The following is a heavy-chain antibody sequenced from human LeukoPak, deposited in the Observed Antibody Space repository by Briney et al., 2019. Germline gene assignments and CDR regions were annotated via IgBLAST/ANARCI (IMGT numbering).Heavy chain of an antibody. J-gene: IGHJ4*02. V-gene: IGHV3-30*03. D-gene: IGHD4-23*01. CDR3: ARDVHGGAFDY. CDR1: GFTFSSYG. Sequence: GGSLRLSCAASGFTFSSYGMHWVRQAPGKGLEWVAVISYDGSNKYYADSVKGRFTISRDNSKNTLYLQMNSLRAEDTAVYYCARDVHGGAFDYWGQGTLVTVSS. CDR2: ISYDGSNK.